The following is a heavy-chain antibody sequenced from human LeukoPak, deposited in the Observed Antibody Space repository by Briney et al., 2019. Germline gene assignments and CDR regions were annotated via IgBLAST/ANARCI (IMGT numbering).Heavy chain of an antibody. CDR1: GFTFSDYY. J-gene: IGHJ6*02. Sequence: GGSLRLSCAASGFTFSDYYMSWIRQAPGKGLEWVSYISSSSSTIYYADSVKGRFTISRDNAKNSLYLQMNSLRAEDTAVYYCARDVGFGELSPYYYGMDVWGQGTTVTVSS. CDR3: ARDVGFGELSPYYYGMDV. CDR2: ISSSSSTI. V-gene: IGHV3-11*04. D-gene: IGHD3-10*01.